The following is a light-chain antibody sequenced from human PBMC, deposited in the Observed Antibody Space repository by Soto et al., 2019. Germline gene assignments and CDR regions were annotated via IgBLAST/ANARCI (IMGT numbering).Light chain of an antibody. V-gene: IGKV1-5*03. Sequence: DIQMTQSPFTLSASVGDRVTIPCRASKSISRWLAWYQQKPGKAPKLLIYRASSLESGVPSRFSGSGSGTEFTLTISGLQSGDSATYYCQQYQTWTFGQGTKVEIK. J-gene: IGKJ1*01. CDR3: QQYQTWT. CDR1: KSISRW. CDR2: RAS.